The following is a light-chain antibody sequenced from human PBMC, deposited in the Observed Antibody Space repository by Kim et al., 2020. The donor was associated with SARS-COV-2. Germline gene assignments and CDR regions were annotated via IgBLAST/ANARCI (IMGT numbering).Light chain of an antibody. Sequence: QSVLPQPPSASGTPGQRGTISCSGSSSNIGSNYVYWYQQLPGTAPKLLIYRNNQRPSGVPDRFSGSKSGTSASLAISGLRSEDEADYYCAAWDDSLSGFVVFGGGTQLTVL. CDR1: SSNIGSNY. J-gene: IGLJ2*01. CDR2: RNN. CDR3: AAWDDSLSGFVV. V-gene: IGLV1-47*01.